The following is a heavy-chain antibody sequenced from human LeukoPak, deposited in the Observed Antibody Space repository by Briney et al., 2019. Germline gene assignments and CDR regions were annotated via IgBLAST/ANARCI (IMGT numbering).Heavy chain of an antibody. V-gene: IGHV4-31*03. J-gene: IGHJ4*02. Sequence: KTSETLSLTCTVSGGSISSGGYYWSWIRQPPGKGLEWIGYIYYSGSTYYNPSLKSRVTISVDTSKNQFSLKLSSVTAADTAVYYCARGGDYYDSSGYPLDYWGQGTLVTVSS. D-gene: IGHD3-22*01. CDR1: GGSISSGGYY. CDR3: ARGGDYYDSSGYPLDY. CDR2: IYYSGST.